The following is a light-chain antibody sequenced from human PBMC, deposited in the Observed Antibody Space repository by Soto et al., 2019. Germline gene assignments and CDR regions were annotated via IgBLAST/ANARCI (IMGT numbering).Light chain of an antibody. V-gene: IGLV2-8*01. CDR3: KSYAGSNTYV. Sequence: QSALTQPPSASGSPGQSVTISCTGTKTDVGFYDFVSWYQHHPGKAPRLIIYEVVQRPSGVPDRFSGSKSGNTASLTVSGLQAADEADYFCKSYAGSNTYVLGSGTKLTVL. CDR1: KTDVGFYDF. J-gene: IGLJ1*01. CDR2: EVV.